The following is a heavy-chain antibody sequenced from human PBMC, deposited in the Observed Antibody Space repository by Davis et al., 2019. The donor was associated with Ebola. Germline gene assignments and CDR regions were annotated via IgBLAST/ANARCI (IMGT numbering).Heavy chain of an antibody. CDR1: VFTFRSYG. Sequence: GGSLTLSCAASVFTFRSYGVHCARRAPGKGLEWVAVIWYDGSNKYYADSVKGRFTISRDNSKNTLYLQMNSLRAEDTAVYYCARQMIVVVITEGDAFDIWGQGTMVTVSS. D-gene: IGHD3-22*01. CDR2: IWYDGSNK. J-gene: IGHJ3*02. CDR3: ARQMIVVVITEGDAFDI. V-gene: IGHV3-33*01.